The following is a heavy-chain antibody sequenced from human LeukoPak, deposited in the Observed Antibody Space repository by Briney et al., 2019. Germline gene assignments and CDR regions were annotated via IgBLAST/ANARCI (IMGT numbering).Heavy chain of an antibody. D-gene: IGHD2-21*02. CDR3: TRSPQYCGSDCYSDY. Sequence: GGSLRLSCAASGFTFSDYYMSWIRQAPGTGLEWVSYISSSGSTIYYADSVKGRFTISRDNARNSLFLQMHSLRAEDTAVYYCTRSPQYCGSDCYSDYWGQGTLVTVSS. CDR1: GFTFSDYY. J-gene: IGHJ4*02. V-gene: IGHV3-11*04. CDR2: ISSSGSTI.